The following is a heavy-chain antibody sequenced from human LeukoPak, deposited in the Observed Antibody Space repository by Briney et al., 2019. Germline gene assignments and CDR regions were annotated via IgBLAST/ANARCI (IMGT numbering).Heavy chain of an antibody. V-gene: IGHV4-4*07. CDR1: GCSICCYY. CDR2: IYTSGSN. J-gene: IGHJ6*03. D-gene: IGHD4-23*01. Sequence: SVTLSCTGTGYGCSICCYYWGWHGHAAGHGLEGFGRIYTSGSNNYNPSLKTRVTMSVDTSKNQFSLKFSSATAADTTMYYCAREVADYGGYYYYHYMDHWGKGTTVTISS. CDR3: AREVADYGGYYYYHYMDH.